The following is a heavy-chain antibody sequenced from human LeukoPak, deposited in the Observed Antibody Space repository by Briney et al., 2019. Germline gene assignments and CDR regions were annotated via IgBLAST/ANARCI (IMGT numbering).Heavy chain of an antibody. CDR1: GGSISSYY. J-gene: IGHJ6*02. D-gene: IGHD6-13*01. CDR3: CSFYSSSGYRGRYSMDV. V-gene: IGHV4-4*07. CDR2: IYTSGST. Sequence: SETLSLTCTVSGGSISSYYWSWIRQPAGKGLEWIGRIYTSGSTNYNPSLKSRVTISVDTSKNQFSLRLNSVTAADTAVYYCCSFYSSSGYRGRYSMDVWGQGTTVTVSS.